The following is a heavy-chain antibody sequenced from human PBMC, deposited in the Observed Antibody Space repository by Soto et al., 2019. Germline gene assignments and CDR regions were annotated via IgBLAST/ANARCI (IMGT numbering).Heavy chain of an antibody. D-gene: IGHD3-22*01. Sequence: QVQLVESGGGVVQPGRSLRLSCAASGFTFSNYAMHWVRQAPGKGLELVAIISYDGSNKYYAESVKGRFTISRDNPRNTVHLQMSSLRIEDTAVYYCARDLSRGITMIALEIHYWGQGTRVTVPS. CDR3: ARDLSRGITMIALEIHY. J-gene: IGHJ4*02. V-gene: IGHV3-30-3*01. CDR2: ISYDGSNK. CDR1: GFTFSNYA.